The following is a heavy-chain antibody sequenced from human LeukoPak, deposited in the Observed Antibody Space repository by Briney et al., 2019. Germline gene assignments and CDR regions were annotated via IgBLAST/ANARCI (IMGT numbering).Heavy chain of an antibody. CDR3: ARTTYSGGWFDY. D-gene: IGHD6-19*01. CDR2: IDPNSGGT. CDR1: GYTFTGYY. V-gene: IGHV1-2*02. J-gene: IGHJ5*01. Sequence: ASVKVSCKASGYTFTGYYMHWVRQAPGQGLEWMGWIDPNSGGTNYAQKFQGRVIMTRDTSISTAYMELSRLRSDDTAVYYCARTTYSGGWFDYWGQGTLVTVSS.